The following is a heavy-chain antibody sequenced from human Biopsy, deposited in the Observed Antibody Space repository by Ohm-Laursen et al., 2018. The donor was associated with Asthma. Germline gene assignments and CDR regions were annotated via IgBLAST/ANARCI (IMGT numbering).Heavy chain of an antibody. J-gene: IGHJ6*02. D-gene: IGHD6-6*01. Sequence: SLRLSCAASRFTYEMHWVRQAPGKGLEWVAVISYDGSSIYYADSVKGRFTISRDNSKNTLSLQMNSPTAEDTAVYYCARKIAARGGMGVWGQGTTVTVSS. CDR2: ISYDGSSI. V-gene: IGHV3-30-3*01. CDR1: RFTYE. CDR3: ARKIAARGGMGV.